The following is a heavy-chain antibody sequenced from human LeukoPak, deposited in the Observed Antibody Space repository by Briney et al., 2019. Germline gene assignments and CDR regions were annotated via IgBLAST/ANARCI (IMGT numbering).Heavy chain of an antibody. CDR2: ISSSGSTT. D-gene: IGHD2-21*01. CDR3: ARDQGFRFDY. CDR1: GFTFSSYE. J-gene: IGHJ4*02. Sequence: PGGPLRRSCAASGFTFSSYEMNWVRQAPGKGLEWVSYISSSGSTTYYADSVKGRFTISRDNAKNSLYLQMNSLRAEDTAVYYCARDQGFRFDYWGQGTLVTVSS. V-gene: IGHV3-48*03.